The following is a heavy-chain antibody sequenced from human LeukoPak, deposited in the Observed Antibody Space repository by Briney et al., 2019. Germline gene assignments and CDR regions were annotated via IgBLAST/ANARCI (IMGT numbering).Heavy chain of an antibody. CDR3: AKGDGHYYGTGTYSYYMDV. V-gene: IGHV1-3*03. CDR1: GYTFTSYA. CDR2: INAVNGNT. D-gene: IGHD3-10*01. J-gene: IGHJ6*03. Sequence: ASVKVSCKASGYTFTSYAIHWVRQAPGQRLQWMGWINAVNGNTKYSQGFQGRVTFTRDTSATTAYMELRSLRSEDMAVYFCAKGDGHYYGTGTYSYYMDVWGKGTTVIVSS.